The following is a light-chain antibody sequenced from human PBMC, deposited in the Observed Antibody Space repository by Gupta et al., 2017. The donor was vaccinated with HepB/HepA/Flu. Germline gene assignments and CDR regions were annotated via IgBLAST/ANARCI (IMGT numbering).Light chain of an antibody. J-gene: IGKJ1*01. CDR1: QSLLHSDGYNY. CDR2: LGS. V-gene: IGKV2-28*01. CDR3: MQASQTPRT. Sequence: DIVMTQSPLSLPVTPGEPASISCRSSQSLLHSDGYNYLDWYLQKPGQSPQLLIYLGSNRASGVPDRFSGSGSGTDFTLKISRVEADDVGVYYCMQASQTPRTFGQGTRVEIK.